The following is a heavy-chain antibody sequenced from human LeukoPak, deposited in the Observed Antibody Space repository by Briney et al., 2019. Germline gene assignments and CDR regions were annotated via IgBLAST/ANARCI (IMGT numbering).Heavy chain of an antibody. CDR2: IYHSGST. D-gene: IGHD3-10*01. CDR3: AKRPRGNYLDPFDY. Sequence: PAQTLSLTCTVSGGSISSGGCYWTWIRQHPGKGLEWIGYIYHSGSTYYNPSLRSRLTISVDTSENQFSLKLSSVTAADTAVYYCAKRPRGNYLDPFDYWGQGTLVTVSS. J-gene: IGHJ4*02. V-gene: IGHV4-31*03. CDR1: GGSISSGGCY.